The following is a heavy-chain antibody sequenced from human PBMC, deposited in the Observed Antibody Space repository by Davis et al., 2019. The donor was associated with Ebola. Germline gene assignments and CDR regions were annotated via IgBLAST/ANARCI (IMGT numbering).Heavy chain of an antibody. V-gene: IGHV3-30-3*01. CDR2: ISYDGSNK. J-gene: IGHJ6*03. CDR3: ARARDSSGMAPYYYYMDV. CDR1: GFTFSSYA. Sequence: GESLKISCAASGFTFSSYAMHWVRQAPGKGLEWVAVISYDGSNKYYADSVKGRFTISRDNSKNTLYLQMNSLRAEDTAVYYCARARDSSGMAPYYYYMDVWGKGTTVTVSS. D-gene: IGHD3-22*01.